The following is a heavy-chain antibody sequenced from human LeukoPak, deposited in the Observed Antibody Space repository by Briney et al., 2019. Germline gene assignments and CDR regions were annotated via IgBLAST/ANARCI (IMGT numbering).Heavy chain of an antibody. D-gene: IGHD1-1*01. Sequence: PGGSLRLSCSASGVTFSYNAMHGVRQAPGKGLEYVSAISNNGGSTYYADSVKGRFTISRDNSKNTLYLQMSSLRAEDTAVYYSVKDFEGELEPGGGAFDIWGQGTMVTVSS. CDR3: VKDFEGELEPGGGAFDI. CDR2: ISNNGGST. J-gene: IGHJ3*02. V-gene: IGHV3-64D*09. CDR1: GVTFSYNA.